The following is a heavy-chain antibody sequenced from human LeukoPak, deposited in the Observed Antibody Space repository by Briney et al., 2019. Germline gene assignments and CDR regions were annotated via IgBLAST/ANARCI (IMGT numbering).Heavy chain of an antibody. J-gene: IGHJ4*02. CDR2: ISSSGSTI. CDR3: AKAVSPYYDSSGYYDY. Sequence: PGGSLRLSCAASGFTFSSYEMNWVRQAPGKGLEWVSYISSSGSTIYYADSVKGRFTISRDNAKNSLYLQMNSLRAEDTAVYYCAKAVSPYYDSSGYYDYWGQGTLVTVSS. CDR1: GFTFSSYE. D-gene: IGHD3-22*01. V-gene: IGHV3-48*03.